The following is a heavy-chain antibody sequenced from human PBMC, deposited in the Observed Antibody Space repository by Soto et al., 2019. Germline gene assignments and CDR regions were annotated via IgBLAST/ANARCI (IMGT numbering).Heavy chain of an antibody. CDR3: AKESSLGSTVDLGY. J-gene: IGHJ4*02. CDR2: ISGSGGST. V-gene: IGHV3-23*01. D-gene: IGHD7-27*01. Sequence: GGSLRLSCTASGFTFSIFAMSWVRQSPGKGLEWVSTISGSGGSTYYADAVKGRFSISRDNSMGTLYLQMKSLRVEDTAIYYCAKESSLGSTVDLGYWGQGTLVTVSS. CDR1: GFTFSIFA.